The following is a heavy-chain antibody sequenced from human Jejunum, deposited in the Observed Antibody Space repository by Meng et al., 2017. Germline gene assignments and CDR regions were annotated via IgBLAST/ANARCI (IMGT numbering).Heavy chain of an antibody. CDR3: ARDANYYDSSGYPRTGYFDL. V-gene: IGHV4-59*01. D-gene: IGHD3-22*01. CDR1: GGSMRSYY. J-gene: IGHJ2*01. CDR2: IHYSGST. Sequence: SDTLSLTCTVSGGSMRSYYWSWIRQSPGKGLEWIGYIHYSGSTNYNPSLKIRVTISADTSKNQFSLKLCSVTAADKAMYYCARDANYYDSSGYPRTGYFDLWGRGTLVTVSS.